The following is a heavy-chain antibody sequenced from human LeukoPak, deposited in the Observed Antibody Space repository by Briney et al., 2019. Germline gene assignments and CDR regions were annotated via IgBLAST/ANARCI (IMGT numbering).Heavy chain of an antibody. CDR1: GGSISSSSYY. Sequence: PSETLSLTCTVSGGSISSSSYYWGWIRQPPGEGLEWIGSIYYSGSTYENPSLKSRVTISVDTSKNQFFHMLSPVTAADAAGYYCTRQSGSGSYDSVLDYWGQGTLVTVSS. J-gene: IGHJ4*02. V-gene: IGHV4-39*01. CDR2: IYYSGST. CDR3: TRQSGSGSYDSVLDY. D-gene: IGHD1-26*01.